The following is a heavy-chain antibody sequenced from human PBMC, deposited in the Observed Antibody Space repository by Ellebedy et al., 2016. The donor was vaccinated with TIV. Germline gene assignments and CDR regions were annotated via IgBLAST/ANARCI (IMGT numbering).Heavy chain of an antibody. V-gene: IGHV3-30*04. Sequence: GESLKISCAASGFTFSSYAMHWVRQAPGKGLEWVAVISYDGSDKYYADSVKGRFTISGGNSKNTLYLQMNSLRVEDTAVYYCARDRGYSGSYYHFAYWGQGTLVTVSS. CDR1: GFTFSSYA. D-gene: IGHD1-26*01. J-gene: IGHJ4*02. CDR3: ARDRGYSGSYYHFAY. CDR2: ISYDGSDK.